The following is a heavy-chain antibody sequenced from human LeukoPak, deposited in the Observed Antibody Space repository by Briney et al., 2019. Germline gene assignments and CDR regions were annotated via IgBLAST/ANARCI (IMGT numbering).Heavy chain of an antibody. D-gene: IGHD3-10*01. J-gene: IGHJ4*02. CDR3: ARDSQYEDYGSGSYYALGY. V-gene: IGHV4-59*01. CDR2: IYYSGST. CDR1: GGFISSYY. Sequence: SETLSLTCTVSGGFISSYYWSWIRQPPGKGLEWIGYIYYSGSTNYNPSLKSRVTISVDTSKNQFSLKLSSVTAADTAVYYCARDSQYEDYGSGSYYALGYWGQGTLVTVSS.